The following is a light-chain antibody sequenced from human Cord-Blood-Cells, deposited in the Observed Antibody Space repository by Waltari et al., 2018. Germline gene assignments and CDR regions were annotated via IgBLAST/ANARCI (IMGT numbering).Light chain of an antibody. J-gene: IGKJ2*01. Sequence: DIQMTQSPSSPSASVGDRVTITCRASQCIRSYLNWYQQKPGKAPKLLIYAASSLQSGVPSRFSGSGSGTDFTLTISSLQPEDFATYYCQQSYSTPYTFGQVTKLEIK. V-gene: IGKV1-39*01. CDR3: QQSYSTPYT. CDR1: QCIRSY. CDR2: AAS.